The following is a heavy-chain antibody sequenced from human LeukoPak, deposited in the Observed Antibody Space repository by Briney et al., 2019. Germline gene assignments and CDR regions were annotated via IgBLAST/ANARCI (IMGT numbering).Heavy chain of an antibody. CDR3: ARGWSSLDSGYESYYFDY. J-gene: IGHJ4*02. CDR2: INHSGST. V-gene: IGHV4-34*01. D-gene: IGHD5-12*01. CDR1: GGSFSGYY. Sequence: SETLSLTCAVYGGSFSGYYWSWIRQPPGKGLEWIGEINHSGSTNYNPSLKSRVTISVDTSKNQFSLKLSSVTAADTVVYYCARGWSSLDSGYESYYFDYWGQGTLVTVSS.